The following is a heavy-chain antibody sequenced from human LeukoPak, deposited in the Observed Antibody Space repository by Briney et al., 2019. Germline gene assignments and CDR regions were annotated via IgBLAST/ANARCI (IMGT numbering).Heavy chain of an antibody. CDR2: ISSSSSYI. J-gene: IGHJ6*02. Sequence: GGSLRLSCAASGFTFSSYSMNWVRQAPGKGLEWVSSISSSSSYIYYADSVKGRFTISRDNAKNSLYLQMNSLRAEDTAVYYCARDIYDFWSGYSGYGMDVWGQGTTVTVSS. D-gene: IGHD3-3*01. CDR3: ARDIYDFWSGYSGYGMDV. CDR1: GFTFSSYS. V-gene: IGHV3-21*01.